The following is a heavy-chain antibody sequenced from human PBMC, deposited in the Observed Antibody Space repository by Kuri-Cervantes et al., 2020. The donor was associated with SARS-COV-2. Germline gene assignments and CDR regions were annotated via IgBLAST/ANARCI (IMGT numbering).Heavy chain of an antibody. CDR2: IYHSGST. V-gene: IGHV4-39*07. D-gene: IGHD6-13*01. Sequence: GSLRLSCTVSGGSISSSSYYWGWIRQPPGKGLEWIGYIYHSGSTYYNPSLKSRVTISVDRSKNQFSLKLSSVTAADTAVYYCARVEGAAAGTPSGNFDYWGQGTLVTVSS. CDR1: GGSISSSSYY. J-gene: IGHJ4*02. CDR3: ARVEGAAAGTPSGNFDY.